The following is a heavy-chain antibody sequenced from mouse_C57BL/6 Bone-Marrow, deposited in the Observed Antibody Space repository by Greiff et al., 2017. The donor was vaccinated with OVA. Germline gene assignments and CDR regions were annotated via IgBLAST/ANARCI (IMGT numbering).Heavy chain of an antibody. V-gene: IGHV1-50*01. CDR2: IDPSDSYT. J-gene: IGHJ4*01. Sequence: QVQLQQSGAELVKPGASVKLSCKASGYTFTSYWMQWVKQRPGQGLEWIGEIDPSDSYTNYNQKFKGKATLTVDTSSSTAYMQLSSLTSEDSAVYYCARGTVVPVMDYWGQGTSVTVS. D-gene: IGHD1-1*01. CDR1: GYTFTSYW. CDR3: ARGTVVPVMDY.